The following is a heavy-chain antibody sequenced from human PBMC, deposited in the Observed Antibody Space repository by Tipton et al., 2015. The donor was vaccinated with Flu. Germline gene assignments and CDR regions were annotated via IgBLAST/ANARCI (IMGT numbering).Heavy chain of an antibody. D-gene: IGHD2-21*02. CDR3: ARVKVTRSPFDP. CDR2: IYYSGST. Sequence: TLSLTCTVSGGSISSYYWSWIRQPPGKGLEWIGYIYYSGSTNYNPSLKSRVTILVDTSKNQFSLRLSSVTAADTAVYFCARVKVTRSPFDPWCQGTLVTVSS. J-gene: IGHJ5*02. V-gene: IGHV4-59*01. CDR1: GGSISSYY.